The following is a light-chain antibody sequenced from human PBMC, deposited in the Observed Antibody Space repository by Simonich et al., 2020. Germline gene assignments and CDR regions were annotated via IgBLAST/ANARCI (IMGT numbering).Light chain of an antibody. CDR1: QSVLYSSNNKNY. CDR2: WAS. CDR3: QQYYSTPLT. J-gene: IGKJ4*01. Sequence: DIVMTQSPASLAVSLGERATINCKSSQSVLYSSNNKNYFAWYQQKPGQPPKLLIYWASTRESGVPDRVSGSGSGTDFTLTISSLQAEDVAVYYCQQYYSTPLTFGGGTKVEIK. V-gene: IGKV4-1*01.